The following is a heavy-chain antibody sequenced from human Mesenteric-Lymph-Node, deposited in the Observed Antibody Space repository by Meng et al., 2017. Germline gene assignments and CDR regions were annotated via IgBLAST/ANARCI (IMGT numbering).Heavy chain of an antibody. V-gene: IGHV3-23*01. J-gene: IGHJ4*02. CDR1: GFTFSSYA. CDR3: AKDPANYYYDSSGGYFDY. D-gene: IGHD3-22*01. Sequence: GGSLRLSCAASGFTFSSYAMSWVRQAPGKGLEWVSAISGSGGSTYYADSVKGRFTISRDNSKNTLYLQMNSLRAEDTAVYYCAKDPANYYYDSSGGYFDYWGQGTLVTVSS. CDR2: ISGSGGST.